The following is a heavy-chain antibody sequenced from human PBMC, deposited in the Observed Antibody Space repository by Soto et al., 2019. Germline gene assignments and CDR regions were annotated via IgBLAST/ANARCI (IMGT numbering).Heavy chain of an antibody. CDR3: ARDRGSGSYYPRFGGSLDDP. V-gene: IGHV1-69*13. CDR1: GGTFSSYA. Sequence: ASVKVSCKASGGTFSSYAISWVRQAPGQGLEWMGGIIPIFGTANYAQRFQGRVTITADESTSTAYMELSSLRSEDTAVYYCARDRGSGSYYPRFGGSLDDPWGQGTLVTVSS. D-gene: IGHD3-10*01. J-gene: IGHJ5*02. CDR2: IIPIFGTA.